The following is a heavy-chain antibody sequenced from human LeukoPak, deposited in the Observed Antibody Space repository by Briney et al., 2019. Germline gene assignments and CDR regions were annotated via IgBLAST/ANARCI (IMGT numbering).Heavy chain of an antibody. V-gene: IGHV4-39*07. Sequence: PSETLSLTCTVSGGSISSSSYYWGWIRQPPGKGLEWIGSVHHSGDAYYNPSLKSRVTISVDTSENQFSLKLSSVTAADTAVYYCARGERGLHFYWGQGTLVTVSS. CDR3: ARGERGLHFY. J-gene: IGHJ4*02. D-gene: IGHD5-24*01. CDR2: VHHSGDA. CDR1: GGSISSSSYY.